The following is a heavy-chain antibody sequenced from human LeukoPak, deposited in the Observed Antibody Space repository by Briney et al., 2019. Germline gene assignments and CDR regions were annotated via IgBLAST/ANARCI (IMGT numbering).Heavy chain of an antibody. Sequence: PSETLSLTCAVYGGSFSGYYWSWIRQPPGKGLGWIGYIYYSGSTNYNPSLKSRVTISVDTSKNQFSLKLSSVTAADTAVYYCARFSGLRYFDWMGYAFDIWGQGTMVTVSS. J-gene: IGHJ3*02. CDR1: GGSFSGYY. CDR2: IYYSGST. V-gene: IGHV4-59*01. CDR3: ARFSGLRYFDWMGYAFDI. D-gene: IGHD3-9*01.